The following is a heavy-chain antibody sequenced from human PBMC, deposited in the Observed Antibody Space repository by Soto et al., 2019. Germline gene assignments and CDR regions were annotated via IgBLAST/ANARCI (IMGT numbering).Heavy chain of an antibody. CDR3: AGCSGGSCSTDYYYYYGMDV. V-gene: IGHV1-69*01. Sequence: QVQLVQSGAEVKKPGSSVKVSCKASGGTFNSYAISWVRQAPGQGLEWMGGIIPIFGTANYAQKFQGRVTITADESTSTAYMELSSLRSEDTAVYYCAGCSGGSCSTDYYYYYGMDVWGQGTTVTVSS. J-gene: IGHJ6*02. D-gene: IGHD2-15*01. CDR1: GGTFNSYA. CDR2: IIPIFGTA.